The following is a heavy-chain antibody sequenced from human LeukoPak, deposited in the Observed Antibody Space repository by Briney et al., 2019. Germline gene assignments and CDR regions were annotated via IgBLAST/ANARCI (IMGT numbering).Heavy chain of an antibody. CDR2: IYTSGST. J-gene: IGHJ4*02. V-gene: IGHV4-4*07. CDR3: ARSTHDFWSGYYGY. Sequence: LETLSLTCTVSGGSISSYYWSWIRQPAGKGLEWIGRIYTSGSTNYNPSLQSRVSISVDTSKNQFSLKLSSVTAADTAVYYCARSTHDFWSGYYGYWGQGTLVTVSS. CDR1: GGSISSYY. D-gene: IGHD3-3*01.